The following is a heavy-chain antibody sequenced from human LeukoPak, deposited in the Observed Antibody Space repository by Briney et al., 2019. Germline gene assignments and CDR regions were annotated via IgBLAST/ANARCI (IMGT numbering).Heavy chain of an antibody. Sequence: SVKVSCKASGGTFSSYAISWVRQAPGQGLEWMGGIIPIFGTANYAQKFQGRVTITTDESTSTAYMELSSLRSEDTAVYYCARSIAARPYYFDYWGQGTLVTVSS. D-gene: IGHD6-6*01. CDR1: GGTFSSYA. CDR3: ARSIAARPYYFDY. CDR2: IIPIFGTA. J-gene: IGHJ4*02. V-gene: IGHV1-69*05.